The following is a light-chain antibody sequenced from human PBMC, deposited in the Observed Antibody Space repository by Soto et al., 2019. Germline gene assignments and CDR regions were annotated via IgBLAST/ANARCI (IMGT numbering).Light chain of an antibody. J-gene: IGLJ2*01. CDR2: EVS. V-gene: IGLV2-23*02. CDR1: SSDVGSYNL. CDR3: CSYADSTSVV. Sequence: QSALTQPASVSGSPGQSITISCTGTSSDVGSYNLVSWYQQHPGKAPKFIIYEVSKRPSGVSNRFSGSKSGNTASLTISGLKAEDEADYYCCSYADSTSVVFCGGTKLTVL.